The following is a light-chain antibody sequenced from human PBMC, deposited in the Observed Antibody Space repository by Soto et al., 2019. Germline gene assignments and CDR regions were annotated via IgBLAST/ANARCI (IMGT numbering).Light chain of an antibody. V-gene: IGLV1-51*01. CDR3: GTWDSSLSAFYV. CDR2: DNN. J-gene: IGLJ1*01. CDR1: SSNIGNNY. Sequence: SVLTQPPSVSAAPGQKVTISCSGSSSNIGNNYVSCYQQLPGTAPKLLIYDNNKRPSGIPDRFSGSKSGTSATLGITGLQTGDEADYYCGTWDSSLSAFYVFGTGTKLTVL.